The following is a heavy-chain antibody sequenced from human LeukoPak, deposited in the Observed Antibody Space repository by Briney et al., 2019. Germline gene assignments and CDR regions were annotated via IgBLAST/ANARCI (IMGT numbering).Heavy chain of an antibody. CDR3: ARYLNSGPEDF. V-gene: IGHV3-7*01. D-gene: IGHD1-26*01. CDR2: IKYDGREI. CDR1: GFTFSNYW. Sequence: GGSLRLSCAATGFTFSNYWMSWFRQAPGKGLEWVANIKYDGREIKYVDSVKDRFTISRDNAKNSLFLQMNSLRAEDTAVYYCARYLNSGPEDFWGQGTLVTLSS. J-gene: IGHJ4*02.